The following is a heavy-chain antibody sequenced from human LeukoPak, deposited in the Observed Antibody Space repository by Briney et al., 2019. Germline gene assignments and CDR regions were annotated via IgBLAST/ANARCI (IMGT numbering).Heavy chain of an antibody. D-gene: IGHD1-26*01. J-gene: IGHJ6*02. Sequence: GASVKVSCKVSGYTLTELSMHWVRQAPGKGLEWMGGFDPEDGETIYAQKFQGRVTMTEDTSTDTAYMELSSLRSEDTAVYYCATPHPLPIVGATPGYYYYGMGVWGQGTTVTVSS. CDR1: GYTLTELS. CDR3: ATPHPLPIVGATPGYYYYGMGV. V-gene: IGHV1-24*01. CDR2: FDPEDGET.